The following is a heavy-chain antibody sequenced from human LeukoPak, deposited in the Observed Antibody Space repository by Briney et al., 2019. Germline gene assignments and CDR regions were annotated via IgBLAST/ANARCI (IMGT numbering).Heavy chain of an antibody. CDR1: GGSISSNY. Sequence: SETLSLTCTVPGGSISSNYWSWIRQPPGKGLEWIGDIHYSGSTNYNPSLKSRATISVDTSKNQFSLRLSSVTAADTAVYYCARHVEYCGGGSCCTLQIDYWGQGTLVTVSS. CDR2: IHYSGST. J-gene: IGHJ4*02. V-gene: IGHV4-59*08. D-gene: IGHD2-15*01. CDR3: ARHVEYCGGGSCCTLQIDY.